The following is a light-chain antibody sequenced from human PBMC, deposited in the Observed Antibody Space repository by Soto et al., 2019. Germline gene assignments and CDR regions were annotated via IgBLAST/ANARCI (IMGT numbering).Light chain of an antibody. CDR1: SSNIGAGYD. J-gene: IGLJ2*01. CDR2: GNS. V-gene: IGLV1-40*01. Sequence: QSVLTQPPSVSGAPGQRVTISCTGSSSNIGAGYDVHWYQQLPGTAPKLLIYGNSNRPSGVPDRFSGSKSGTSASLAITGLQAEDEADYYCQSYDSGLSGYVVFGGGTQLTVL. CDR3: QSYDSGLSGYVV.